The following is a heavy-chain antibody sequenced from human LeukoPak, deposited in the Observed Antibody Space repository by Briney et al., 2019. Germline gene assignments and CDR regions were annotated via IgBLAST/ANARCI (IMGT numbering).Heavy chain of an antibody. CDR3: ARAPIAAADTSDY. CDR1: GASISDYY. Sequence: PSETLSLTCSVSGASISDYYWSWIRQPPGKGLDWIGYIYYSGSTNYNPSLKSRVTISVDTSKNQFSLKLSSVTAADTAVYYCARAPIAAADTSDYWGQGTLVTVSS. V-gene: IGHV4-59*01. CDR2: IYYSGST. J-gene: IGHJ4*02. D-gene: IGHD6-13*01.